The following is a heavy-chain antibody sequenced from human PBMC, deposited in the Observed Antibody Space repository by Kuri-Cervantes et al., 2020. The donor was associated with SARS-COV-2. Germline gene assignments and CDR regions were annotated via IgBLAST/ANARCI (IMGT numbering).Heavy chain of an antibody. CDR1: GFTFSDYY. V-gene: IGHV3-11*04. Sequence: GGSLRLSCAASGFTFSDYYMSWIRQAPGRGLEWVSYISDGGRAKHYADSVKGRFTISRDNAKNSLYLQMNSLRAEDTAVYYCARDILSFLGTHYFDYWGQGTLVTVSS. J-gene: IGHJ4*02. CDR2: ISDGGRAK. CDR3: ARDILSFLGTHYFDY. D-gene: IGHD3-16*02.